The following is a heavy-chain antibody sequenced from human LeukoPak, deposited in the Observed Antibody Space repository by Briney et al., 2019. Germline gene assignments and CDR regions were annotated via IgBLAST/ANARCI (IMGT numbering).Heavy chain of an antibody. Sequence: GGSLRLSCAASGFSFSYYSMNWVRQAPGKGLEWVSDISSSSGTIYYADSVKGRFTISRDNAKNSLHLQMNSLRAEDTAVYYCARLSGYGFLDYWGQGTLVTVSS. CDR2: ISSSSGTI. D-gene: IGHD5-12*01. CDR1: GFSFSYYS. J-gene: IGHJ4*02. V-gene: IGHV3-48*01. CDR3: ARLSGYGFLDY.